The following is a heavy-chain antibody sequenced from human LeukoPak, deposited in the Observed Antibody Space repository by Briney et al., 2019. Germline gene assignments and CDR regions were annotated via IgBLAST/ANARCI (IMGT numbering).Heavy chain of an antibody. Sequence: GGSLRLSCAASGFTFSSYSMNWVRQAPGKGLEWVSSISSSNSYIYNADSVKGRFTISRDNAKNSLYLQMNSLGDEATGVYYCARDQGLLVVAGRFGYWGQGTLVTVSS. J-gene: IGHJ4*02. CDR3: ARDQGLLVVAGRFGY. CDR2: ISSSNSYI. CDR1: GFTFSSYS. D-gene: IGHD6-19*01. V-gene: IGHV3-21*01.